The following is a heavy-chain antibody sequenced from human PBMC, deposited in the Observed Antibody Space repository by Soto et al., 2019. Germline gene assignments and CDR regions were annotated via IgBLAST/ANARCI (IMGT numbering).Heavy chain of an antibody. CDR1: GYTFTRYG. CDR3: AKNGQPPYYYYGLDV. Sequence: ASVKVSCKASGYTFTRYGISWVRRAPGQGLDWMGWISGYNGDTNYAQKFQGRVSMTIDTSTTTAYMELRSLTSDDTAVYYCAKNGQPPYYYYGLDVWGQGTKVTVS. CDR2: ISGYNGDT. V-gene: IGHV1-18*01. J-gene: IGHJ6*02. D-gene: IGHD2-8*01.